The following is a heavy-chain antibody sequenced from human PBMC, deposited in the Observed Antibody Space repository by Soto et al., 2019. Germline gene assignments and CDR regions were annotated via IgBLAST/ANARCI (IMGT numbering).Heavy chain of an antibody. CDR2: ISGSGGST. V-gene: IGHV3-23*01. D-gene: IGHD3-10*01. CDR1: GFTFSSYA. Sequence: ESGGGLVQPGGSLRLSCAASGFTFSSYAMSWVRQAPGKGLDWVSAISGSGGSTYYADSVKGRFTISRDNSKNTLYLQMNSLRAEDTAVYYCAKDASGARWGVLYYYYYGMDVWGQGTTVTVSS. J-gene: IGHJ6*02. CDR3: AKDASGARWGVLYYYYYGMDV.